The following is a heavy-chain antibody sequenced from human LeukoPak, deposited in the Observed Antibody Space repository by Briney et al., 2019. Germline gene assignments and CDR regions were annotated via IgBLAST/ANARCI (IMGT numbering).Heavy chain of an antibody. CDR1: GFTFPTYS. Sequence: GGSLRLSCVASGFTFPTYSMAWVRQAPGKGLDWVSSINAAGDDMYYADSVKGRFSISKDNLKNTLYLQMHSLRAEDRAIYYCAKGIFGVIHNGIDVWGQGTAVTVSS. V-gene: IGHV3-23*01. CDR2: INAAGDDM. CDR3: AKGIFGVIHNGIDV. D-gene: IGHD3-3*01. J-gene: IGHJ6*02.